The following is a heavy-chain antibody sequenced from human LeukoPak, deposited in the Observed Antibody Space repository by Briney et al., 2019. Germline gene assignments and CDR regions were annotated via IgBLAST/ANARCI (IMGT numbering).Heavy chain of an antibody. CDR3: AAADNYYDSSGYPLYAFDI. CDR1: GFTFTSSA. CDR2: IVVGSGNT. V-gene: IGHV1-58*02. D-gene: IGHD3-22*01. J-gene: IGHJ3*02. Sequence: SVKVSCKASGFTFTSSAMQWVRQARGQRLEWIGWIVVGSGNTNYAQKFQERVTITRDMSTSTAYMELSSLRSEGTAVYYCAAADNYYDSSGYPLYAFDIWGQGTMVTVSS.